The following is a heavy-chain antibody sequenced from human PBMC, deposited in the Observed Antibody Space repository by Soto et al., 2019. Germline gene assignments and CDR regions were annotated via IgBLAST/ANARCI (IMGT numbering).Heavy chain of an antibody. CDR2: TTDDGGHT. V-gene: IGHV3-23*01. CDR1: GFSFSSYA. J-gene: IGHJ4*02. CDR3: GEGGGFGTGAYYNVAY. D-gene: IGHD3-10*01. Sequence: EVQLLESGGGLVEPGGSLRLSCTASGFSFSSYAMTWVRQAPGKGLEWVSSTTDDGGHTFYADSVKGRFTISKDNSNNRLERERNSLRGEDTAFYYWGEGGGFGTGAYYNVAYWGQGTLVTVSS.